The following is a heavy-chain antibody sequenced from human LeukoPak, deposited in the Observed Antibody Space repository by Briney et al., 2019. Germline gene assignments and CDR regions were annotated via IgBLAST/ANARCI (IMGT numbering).Heavy chain of an antibody. CDR1: GFTFSSYA. J-gene: IGHJ4*02. CDR2: IIPIFGTA. Sequence: NSGGSLRLSCAASGFTFSSYAISWVRQAPGQGLEWMGGIIPIFGTANYAQKFQGRVTITADKSTSTAYMELSSLRSEDTAVYYCARQPRDSSGDVYDFDYWGQGTLVTVSS. D-gene: IGHD3-22*01. V-gene: IGHV1-69*06. CDR3: ARQPRDSSGDVYDFDY.